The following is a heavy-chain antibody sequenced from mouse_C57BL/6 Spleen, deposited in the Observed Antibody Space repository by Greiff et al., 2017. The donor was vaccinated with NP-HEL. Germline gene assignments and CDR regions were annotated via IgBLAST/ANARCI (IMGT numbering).Heavy chain of an antibody. V-gene: IGHV1-18*01. CDR2: INPNNGGT. CDR3: ASKSWGFAY. D-gene: IGHD1-3*01. CDR1: GYTFTDYN. J-gene: IGHJ3*01. Sequence: EVQLVESGPELVKPGASVKIPCKASGYTFTDYNMDWVKQSHGKSLEWIGDINPNNGGTIYNQKFKGKATLTVDKSSSTAYMELRSLTSEDTAVYYCASKSWGFAYWGQGTLVTVSA.